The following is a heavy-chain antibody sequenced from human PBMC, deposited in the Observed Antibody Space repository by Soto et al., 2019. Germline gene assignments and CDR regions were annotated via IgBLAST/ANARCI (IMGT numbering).Heavy chain of an antibody. CDR1: GLTFGDYA. Sequence: PGGSLRLSCTTSGLTFGDYAISWFRQAPGEGLEWVGVIRNKAYGATTDFAASLKGRFAISRDDSKSTAYLQMNSLTTEDTAVYFCAKYTYTSRYSFFGMDVWGHGTTVTVSS. CDR3: AKYTYTSRYSFFGMDV. V-gene: IGHV3-49*03. D-gene: IGHD6-13*01. J-gene: IGHJ6*02. CDR2: IRNKAYGATT.